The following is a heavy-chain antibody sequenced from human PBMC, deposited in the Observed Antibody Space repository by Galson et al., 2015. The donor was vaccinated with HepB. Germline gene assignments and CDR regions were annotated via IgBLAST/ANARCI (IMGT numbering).Heavy chain of an antibody. Sequence: SVKVSCKASGYTFITYYMHWVRQAPGQGLEWMGVINPGGGSATYAQKFQGRVTMTRDTSTSTVYMEMSSLRSEDTAVYYCARTPSQWELLDHWGQETLITVSS. CDR1: GYTFITYY. V-gene: IGHV1-46*01. CDR2: INPGGGSA. J-gene: IGHJ4*02. CDR3: ARTPSQWELLDH. D-gene: IGHD1-26*01.